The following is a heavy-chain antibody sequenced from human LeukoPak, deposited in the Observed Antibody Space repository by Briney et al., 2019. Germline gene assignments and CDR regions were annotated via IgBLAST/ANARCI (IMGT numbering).Heavy chain of an antibody. J-gene: IGHJ4*02. D-gene: IGHD6-13*01. CDR1: GGSVSSGSYY. CDR2: IYYSGST. V-gene: IGHV4-61*01. CDR3: ARVVYSSILH. Sequence: SETLSLTCTVSGGSVSSGSYYWSWIRQPPGKGLEWIGYIYYSGSTNYNPSLESRVTTSVDTSKNQFSLKLSSVTAADTAVYYCARVVYSSILHWGQGTLVTVSS.